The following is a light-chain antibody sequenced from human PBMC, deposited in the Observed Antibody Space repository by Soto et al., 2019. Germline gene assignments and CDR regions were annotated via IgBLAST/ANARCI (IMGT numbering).Light chain of an antibody. Sequence: QSVLTQPPSVSGAPGQRVTISCTGSSSNIGAGYDVHWYQQLPGTAPKLLIFGNGNRPSGVPDRFSGSKSDTSASLAITGLQAEDEADYYCQTYDSSLSGLLVFGTGSKVTVL. CDR2: GNG. J-gene: IGLJ1*01. CDR1: SSNIGAGYD. V-gene: IGLV1-40*01. CDR3: QTYDSSLSGLLV.